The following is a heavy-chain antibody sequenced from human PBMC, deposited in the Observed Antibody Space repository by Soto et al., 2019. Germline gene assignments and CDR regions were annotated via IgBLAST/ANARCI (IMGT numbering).Heavy chain of an antibody. CDR2: ISYDGNNK. CDR3: ARAGCDGGSCYTLVGLRYGMDV. D-gene: IGHD2-15*01. Sequence: QVQLVESGGGVVQPGRSLRLSCAASGFTFSSYVMHWVRQAPGKGLEWVAIISYDGNNKYYADSVKGRFTISRDNSKNTLYLQMISLRAEDTAVYYCARAGCDGGSCYTLVGLRYGMDVWGQGTTVTVSS. J-gene: IGHJ6*02. CDR1: GFTFSSYV. V-gene: IGHV3-30-3*01.